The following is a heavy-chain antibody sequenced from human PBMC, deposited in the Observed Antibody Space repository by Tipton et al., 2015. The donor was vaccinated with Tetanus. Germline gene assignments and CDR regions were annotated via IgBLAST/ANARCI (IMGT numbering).Heavy chain of an antibody. V-gene: IGHV4-39*01. Sequence: TLSLTCTVSGGSISSGTYYWNWIRQPPGKGLEWIGSIYSYSGSTFQNPSLTSRVTISLDTSKNQFSLKLSSVTAADTAVYYCATTADNWFDPWGQGTLVTVSS. CDR1: GGSISSGTYY. CDR2: IYSYSGST. CDR3: ATTADNWFDP. J-gene: IGHJ5*02. D-gene: IGHD1-1*01.